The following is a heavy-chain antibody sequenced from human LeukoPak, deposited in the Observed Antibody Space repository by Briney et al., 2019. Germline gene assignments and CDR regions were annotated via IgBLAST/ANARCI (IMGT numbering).Heavy chain of an antibody. D-gene: IGHD1-26*01. CDR1: GYTFTDYY. Sequence: GASVKVSCRAPGYTFTDYYMHWVRQAPGQGLEWMGWINPNSGGTNYAQKFQGRVTMTRDTSISTAYMELSRLRSDDTAVYYCARASKWELSRWLSYWGQGTLVTVSS. CDR2: INPNSGGT. V-gene: IGHV1-2*02. J-gene: IGHJ4*02. CDR3: ARASKWELSRWLSY.